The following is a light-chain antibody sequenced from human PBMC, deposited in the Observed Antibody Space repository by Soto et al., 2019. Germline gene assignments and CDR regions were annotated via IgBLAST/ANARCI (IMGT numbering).Light chain of an antibody. Sequence: EIVLTQSPGTLSLSPGERATLSCWASQSVSGSYLAWYQQKPGQAPRLLIYGASGRATGIPDRFSGSGSGTVFTLTISRLEPEDFAVYYCQQYGNSPHTFGQGTKLEIK. CDR1: QSVSGSY. V-gene: IGKV3-20*01. CDR2: GAS. CDR3: QQYGNSPHT. J-gene: IGKJ2*01.